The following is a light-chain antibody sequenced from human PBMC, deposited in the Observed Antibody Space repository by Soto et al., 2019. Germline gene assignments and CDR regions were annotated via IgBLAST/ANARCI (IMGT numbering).Light chain of an antibody. CDR1: SSDVGSYNL. Sequence: QSVLTQPASVSGSPGHSITISCTGTSSDVGSYNLVSWYQQHPGKAPKLMIYEVNKRPSGVSNRFSGSKSGNTASLTISGLQAEDEADYYCCSYAGSSTYVFGTGTKVT. CDR3: CSYAGSSTYV. V-gene: IGLV2-23*02. CDR2: EVN. J-gene: IGLJ1*01.